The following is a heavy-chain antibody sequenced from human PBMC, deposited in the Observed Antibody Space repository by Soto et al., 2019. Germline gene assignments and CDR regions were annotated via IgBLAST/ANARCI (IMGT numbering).Heavy chain of an antibody. CDR3: ARDWAWNYDY. Sequence: GGSLRLSCAASGFTVSYFGLHWVRQAPGKGLEWVAFISSDGGKAYYADSMKGRFTISRDNSKKTLDLQMNSLKPEDTAVYYCARDWAWNYDYWGQGTLVTVSS. D-gene: IGHD1-7*01. V-gene: IGHV3-30-3*01. J-gene: IGHJ4*02. CDR1: GFTVSYFG. CDR2: ISSDGGKA.